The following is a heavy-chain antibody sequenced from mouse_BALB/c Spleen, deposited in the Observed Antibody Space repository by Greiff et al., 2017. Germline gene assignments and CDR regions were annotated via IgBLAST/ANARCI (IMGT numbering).Heavy chain of an antibody. CDR1: GYTFSSYW. J-gene: IGHJ3*01. CDR2: ILPGSGST. CDR3: ARSGRYDSAWFAY. V-gene: IGHV1-9*01. D-gene: IGHD2-14*01. Sequence: VQLQESGAELMKPGASVKISCKATGYTFSSYWIEWVKQRPGHGLEWIGEILPGSGSTNYNEKFKGKATFTADTSSNTAYMQLSSLTSEDSAVYYCARSGRYDSAWFAYWGQGTLVTVSA.